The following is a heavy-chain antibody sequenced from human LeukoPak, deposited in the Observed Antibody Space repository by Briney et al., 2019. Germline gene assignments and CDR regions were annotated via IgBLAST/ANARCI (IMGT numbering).Heavy chain of an antibody. V-gene: IGHV1-2*02. Sequence: ASLKVSCKASGYTFTGYYMHWGRQAPGHGLEWRGWINPNIGGTNYAQKFQGRVTMTRDTSISTAYMEMSRLRSDDTAVYYCARADDSSGYWGSPAPYYFDYWGQGTLVTVSS. CDR3: ARADDSSGYWGSPAPYYFDY. J-gene: IGHJ4*02. D-gene: IGHD3-22*01. CDR1: GYTFTGYY. CDR2: INPNIGGT.